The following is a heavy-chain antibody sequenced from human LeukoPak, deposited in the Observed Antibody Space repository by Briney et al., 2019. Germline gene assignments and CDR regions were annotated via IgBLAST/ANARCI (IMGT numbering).Heavy chain of an antibody. V-gene: IGHV1-2*02. CDR1: GYTFTVYY. Sequence: ASVTVSCTASGYTFTVYYMHWVRQAPGQGLEWMGWINPNSGGTNYAQKFQGRVTMTRDTSISTAYMELSRLRSDDTAVYYCARGEATQPYYDILTGYHFDYWGQGTLVTVSS. J-gene: IGHJ4*02. CDR2: INPNSGGT. CDR3: ARGEATQPYYDILTGYHFDY. D-gene: IGHD3-9*01.